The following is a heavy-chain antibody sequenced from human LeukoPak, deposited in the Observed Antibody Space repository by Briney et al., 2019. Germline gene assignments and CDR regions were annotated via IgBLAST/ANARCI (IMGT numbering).Heavy chain of an antibody. CDR1: GFSFSNYG. D-gene: IGHD7-27*01. Sequence: GGSLRLSCAASGFSFSNYGMHWVRQAPVKGLEWVAFIWSDGNNQYYADSVKGRFTISRDNSKNTLYLQMNSLRADDMAVYYCARDTGGRELGFTYYYYYGMDVWGQGTTVTVSS. V-gene: IGHV3-33*01. CDR3: ARDTGGRELGFTYYYYYGMDV. CDR2: IWSDGNNQ. J-gene: IGHJ6*02.